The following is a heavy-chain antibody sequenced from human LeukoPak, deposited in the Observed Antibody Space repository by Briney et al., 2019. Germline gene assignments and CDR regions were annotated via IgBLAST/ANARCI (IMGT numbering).Heavy chain of an antibody. Sequence: GGSLRLSCAASGFTFSSYSMNWVRQAPGKGLEWVSSISSSSYIYYADSVKGRFTISRDNAKNSLYLQMNSLRAEDTAVYYCARVIAVAGITDWGQGTLVTVSS. V-gene: IGHV3-21*01. D-gene: IGHD6-19*01. J-gene: IGHJ4*02. CDR3: ARVIAVAGITD. CDR1: GFTFSSYS. CDR2: ISSSSYI.